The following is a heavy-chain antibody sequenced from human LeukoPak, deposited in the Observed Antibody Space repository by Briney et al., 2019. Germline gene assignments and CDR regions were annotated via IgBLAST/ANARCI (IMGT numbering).Heavy chain of an antibody. CDR1: GFTFSSYS. D-gene: IGHD2-2*02. Sequence: PGGSLRLSCAASGFTFSSYSMNWVRQAPGKGLEWVSSISSSSSYIYYADSVKGRFTISRDNAKNSLYLQMNSLRAEDTAVYYCARIIWGCSSTSCYNMDYWGQGTLVTVSS. CDR2: ISSSSSYI. J-gene: IGHJ4*02. CDR3: ARIIWGCSSTSCYNMDY. V-gene: IGHV3-21*01.